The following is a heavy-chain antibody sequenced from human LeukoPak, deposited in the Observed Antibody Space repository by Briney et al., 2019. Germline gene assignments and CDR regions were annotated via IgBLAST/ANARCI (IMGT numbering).Heavy chain of an antibody. CDR1: GGSISSYY. J-gene: IGHJ4*02. CDR3: ARHSCSSTSCPIDY. Sequence: SSETLSLTCTVSGGSISSYYWSWIRQPPGQGLEWIGYIYYGGSTNYNPSLKSRVTISVDTSRNQFSLKLSSVTAADTAVYYCARHSCSSTSCPIDYWGQGTLVTVSS. V-gene: IGHV4-59*08. CDR2: IYYGGST. D-gene: IGHD2-2*01.